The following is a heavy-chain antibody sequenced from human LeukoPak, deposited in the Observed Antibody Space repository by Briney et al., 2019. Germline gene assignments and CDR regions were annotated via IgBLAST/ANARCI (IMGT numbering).Heavy chain of an antibody. V-gene: IGHV4-30-4*01. CDR3: AREKWVKAGRTWPHYAMDV. CDR2: IYYSGST. CDR1: GGSITSGDNY. D-gene: IGHD1-26*01. J-gene: IGHJ6*02. Sequence: SETLSLTCSVSGGSITSGDNYWHWIRQPPGKGLEWIGYIYYSGSTYYNPSLKSRVIISPDTSKNQFSLNLRSVTAADTAVYYCAREKWVKAGRTWPHYAMDVWGQGTTVTVSS.